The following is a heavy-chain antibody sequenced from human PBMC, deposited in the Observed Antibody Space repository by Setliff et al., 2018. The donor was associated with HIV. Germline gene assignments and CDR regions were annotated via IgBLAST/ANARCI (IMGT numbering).Heavy chain of an antibody. V-gene: IGHV1-69*06. J-gene: IGHJ4*02. Sequence: AASVKVSCKASGDTFSNYAISWVRQAPGQGLEWMGGIIPIFGTANYAQKFEGRVTITADKSTSTAYMEVNSLRFEDTAVYYCATWGRNNWNYFSYWGQGTLVTVSS. CDR1: GDTFSNYA. CDR2: IIPIFGTA. CDR3: ATWGRNNWNYFSY. D-gene: IGHD1-20*01.